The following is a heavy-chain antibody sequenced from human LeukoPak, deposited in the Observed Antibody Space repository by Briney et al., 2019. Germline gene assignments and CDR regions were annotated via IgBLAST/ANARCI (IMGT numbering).Heavy chain of an antibody. CDR1: GFTFSSYW. CDR2: INSDGSST. V-gene: IGHV3-74*01. CDR3: ARALQTTVVTRGMNWFDP. Sequence: GGSLRLSCAASGFTFSSYWMHWVRQAPVKGLVWVSRINSDGSSTSYADSVKGRFTISRDNAKNTLYLQMNSLRAEDTAVYYCARALQTTVVTRGMNWFDPWGQGTLVTVSS. D-gene: IGHD4-17*01. J-gene: IGHJ5*02.